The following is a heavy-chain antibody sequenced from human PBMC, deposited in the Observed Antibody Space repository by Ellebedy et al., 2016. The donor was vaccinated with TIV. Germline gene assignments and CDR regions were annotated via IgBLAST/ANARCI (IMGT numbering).Heavy chain of an antibody. CDR3: AKMRVGGYYYGMDV. D-gene: IGHD1-26*01. CDR1: GFTFSSYA. Sequence: GESLKISCAASGFTFSSYAMTWVRQAPGKGLEWVSTISGSGSSTYYADSVKGRFTISRDNSKNTLYLQMNSLRADDTAVYYCAKMRVGGYYYGMDVWGQGTTVTVSS. CDR2: ISGSGSST. V-gene: IGHV3-23*01. J-gene: IGHJ6*02.